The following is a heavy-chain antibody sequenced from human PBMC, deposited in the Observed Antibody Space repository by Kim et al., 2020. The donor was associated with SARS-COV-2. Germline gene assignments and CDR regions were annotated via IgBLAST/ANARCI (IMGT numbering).Heavy chain of an antibody. V-gene: IGHV4-38-2*02. CDR1: GYSISSGYY. J-gene: IGHJ5*02. CDR2: IYHSGST. CDR3: ARSAVVVAATADNWFDP. Sequence: SETLSLTCTVSGYSISSGYYWGWIRQPPGKGLEWIGSIYHSGSTYYNPSLKSRVTISVDTSKNQFSLKLSSVTAADTAVYYCARSAVVVAATADNWFDPWGQGTLVTVSS. D-gene: IGHD2-15*01.